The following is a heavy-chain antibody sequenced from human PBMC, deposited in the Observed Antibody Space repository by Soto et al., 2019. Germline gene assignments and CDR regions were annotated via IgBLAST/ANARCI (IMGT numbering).Heavy chain of an antibody. J-gene: IGHJ3*01. CDR3: ARARHLNTPSDAFDR. Sequence: QVHLVQSGAEVKKPGASVKVSCMASGYNFIAQNIHWVRQAPGLGLEWMGKMNPNSGGSDYAQECQGTVTGTRDTYMSTVYMELTRLTSDDTAVYDCARARHLNTPSDAFDRWGPRTMVIVSS. CDR1: GYNFIAQN. CDR2: MNPNSGGS. V-gene: IGHV1-2*02. D-gene: IGHD6-6*01.